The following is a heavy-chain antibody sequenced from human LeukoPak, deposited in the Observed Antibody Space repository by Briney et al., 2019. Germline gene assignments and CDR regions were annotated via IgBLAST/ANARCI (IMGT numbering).Heavy chain of an antibody. CDR1: GFTFSSYG. V-gene: IGHV3-30*18. CDR3: AKDLDLKHDYGDYPYYYYGMDV. D-gene: IGHD4-17*01. Sequence: GGSLRLSCAASGFTFSSYGMHWVRQAPGKGLEWVAVISYDGSNKYYADSVKGRFTISRDNSKNTLYPQMNSLRAEDTAVYYCAKDLDLKHDYGDYPYYYYGMDVWGQGTTVTVSS. J-gene: IGHJ6*02. CDR2: ISYDGSNK.